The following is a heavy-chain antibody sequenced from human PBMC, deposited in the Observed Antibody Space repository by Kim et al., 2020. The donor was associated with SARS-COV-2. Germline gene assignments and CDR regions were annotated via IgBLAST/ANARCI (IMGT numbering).Heavy chain of an antibody. CDR1: GFTFSSYA. Sequence: GGSLRLSCAASGFTFSSYAMSWVRQAPGKGLEWVSAISGSGGSTNYADSVKGRFTLSRDNSKNTLYLQMNSLRAEDTAVYYCATVYNGSYGSGCYFPKLRYYFDYWGQGTLVTVSS. CDR2: ISGSGGST. V-gene: IGHV3-23*01. CDR3: ATVYNGSYGSGCYFPKLRYYFDY. J-gene: IGHJ4*02. D-gene: IGHD3-10*01.